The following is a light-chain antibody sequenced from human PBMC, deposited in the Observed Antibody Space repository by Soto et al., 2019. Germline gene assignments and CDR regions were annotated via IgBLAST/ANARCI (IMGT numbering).Light chain of an antibody. CDR2: GAS. CDR1: QSVSRN. J-gene: IGKJ5*01. CDR3: QQYSNWPT. Sequence: EIVMTQSRATMAVSPVGRATLWCRASQSVSRNLAWYQQRPGQAPRLLISGASTMATGIAARFSGSGSGREFTLTISSLQSEDSALYYCQQYSNWPTFGQGTRLEIK. V-gene: IGKV3-15*01.